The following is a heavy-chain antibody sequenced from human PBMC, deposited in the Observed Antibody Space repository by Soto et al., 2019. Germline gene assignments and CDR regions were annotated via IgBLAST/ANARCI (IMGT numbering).Heavy chain of an antibody. CDR2: IYTRGTT. CDR1: GFIVSNNY. D-gene: IGHD3-22*01. CDR3: AREYDTSGYILRY. J-gene: IGHJ4*02. V-gene: IGHV3-53*01. Sequence: DVQLVESGGGLIQPGGSLRLSCAASGFIVSNNYMTWVRQAPGKGLEWVSIIYTRGTTYYADSVKGRFTISRDNSKNTLYLQMNSLRAEDTAVYYCAREYDTSGYILRYWGQGTLVTVST.